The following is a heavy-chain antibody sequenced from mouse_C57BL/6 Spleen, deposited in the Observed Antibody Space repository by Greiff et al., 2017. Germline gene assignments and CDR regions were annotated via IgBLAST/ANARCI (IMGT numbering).Heavy chain of an antibody. Sequence: VKLVESGAELVRPGASVTLSCKASGYTFTDYEMHWVKQTPVHGLEWIGAIDPETGGTAYNQKFKGKAILTADKSSSTAYMELRSLTSEDSAVYYCTGTTVVEGYFDYWGQGTTLTVSS. CDR2: IDPETGGT. CDR3: TGTTVVEGYFDY. J-gene: IGHJ2*01. CDR1: GYTFTDYE. V-gene: IGHV1-15*01. D-gene: IGHD1-1*01.